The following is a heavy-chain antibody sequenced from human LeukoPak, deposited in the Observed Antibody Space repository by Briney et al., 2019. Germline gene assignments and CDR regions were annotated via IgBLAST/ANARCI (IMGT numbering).Heavy chain of an antibody. Sequence: GGSLRLSCAASGFTFSDYYMSWIRQAPGKGLEWLSYISRSAISTHYADSVKGRFTVSRDNAKNSLYLRMNSLRAEDTAVYYCGRDFRDRSMPIDYWGQGTLVTVSS. CDR2: ISRSAIST. D-gene: IGHD2/OR15-2a*01. J-gene: IGHJ4*02. CDR1: GFTFSDYY. V-gene: IGHV3-11*01. CDR3: GRDFRDRSMPIDY.